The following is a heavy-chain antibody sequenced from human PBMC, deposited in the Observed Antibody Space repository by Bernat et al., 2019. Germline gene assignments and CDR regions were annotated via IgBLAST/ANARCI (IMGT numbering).Heavy chain of an antibody. CDR1: GFTVTDAW. CDR2: IKSQTAGGTT. Sequence: EAQLEESGGGLVNPGGSLRLSCVVSGFTVTDAWMNWVRQAPGKGLEWLGHIKSQTAGGTTDYAAPVRGRFIISRDGSKNTLYLQMDTLETEDTAVYYCTAGHYGVWGQGTMVTVSS. V-gene: IGHV3-15*07. J-gene: IGHJ6*02. CDR3: TAGHYGV. D-gene: IGHD3-16*01.